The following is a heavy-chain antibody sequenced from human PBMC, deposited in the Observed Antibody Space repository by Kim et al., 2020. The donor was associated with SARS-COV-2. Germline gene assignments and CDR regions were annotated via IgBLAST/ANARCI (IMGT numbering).Heavy chain of an antibody. CDR1: GGSISSGGYS. J-gene: IGHJ4*02. CDR3: ASSGSAVAGHEGISH. V-gene: IGHV4-31*03. CDR2: IYTGGST. D-gene: IGHD6-19*01. Sequence: SETLSLTCTVSGGSISSGGYSWSWIRQYPGKGLEWIGFIYTGGSTYYTPSLKSRLTISVDTSKNQFSLELSSVTAADTAIYYCASSGSAVAGHEGISHWGQGTLVTVSS.